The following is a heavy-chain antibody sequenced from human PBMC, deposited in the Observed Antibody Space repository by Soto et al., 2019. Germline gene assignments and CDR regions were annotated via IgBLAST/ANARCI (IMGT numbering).Heavy chain of an antibody. CDR1: GCSISSYY. J-gene: IGHJ6*02. CDR3: ARLKSYDFWSGYLTPLDYYYYGMDV. V-gene: IGHV4-59*01. CDR2: IYYSGST. Sequence: SETLSLTCTVSGCSISSYYWSWIRQPPGKGLEWIGYIYYSGSTNYNPSLKSRVTISVDTSKNQFSLKLSSVTAADTAVYYCARLKSYDFWSGYLTPLDYYYYGMDVWGQGTTVTVS. D-gene: IGHD3-3*01.